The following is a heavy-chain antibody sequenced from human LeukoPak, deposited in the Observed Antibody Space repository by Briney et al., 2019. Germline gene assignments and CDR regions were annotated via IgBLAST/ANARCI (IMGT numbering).Heavy chain of an antibody. V-gene: IGHV3-15*01. CDR1: GFTFSNAW. D-gene: IGHD2-2*01. CDR2: IKSKTDGGTT. Sequence: GGSLRLSCAASGFTFSNAWMSWVRQAPGKGLEWVGRIKSKTDGGTTDYAAPVKGRFTISRDDSKNTLYLQMNGLKTEDTAVYYCTTDVVPAAQDNYWGQGTLVTVSS. J-gene: IGHJ4*02. CDR3: TTDVVPAAQDNY.